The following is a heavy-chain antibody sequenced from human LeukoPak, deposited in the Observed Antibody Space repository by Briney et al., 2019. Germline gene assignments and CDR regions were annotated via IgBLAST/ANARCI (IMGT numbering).Heavy chain of an antibody. CDR3: ARSELLWFGKVNSGFDF. D-gene: IGHD3-10*01. CDR1: GGSISTYY. V-gene: IGHV4-59*01. CDR2: VYYSGST. J-gene: IGHJ4*02. Sequence: SETLSLTCTVSGGSISTYYWSWIRQPPGKGLGWIGYVYYSGSTNYNPSLMSRVTISVDTSENQFSLKLSSVTAADTAMYYCARSELLWFGKVNSGFDFWGQGTLVTVSS.